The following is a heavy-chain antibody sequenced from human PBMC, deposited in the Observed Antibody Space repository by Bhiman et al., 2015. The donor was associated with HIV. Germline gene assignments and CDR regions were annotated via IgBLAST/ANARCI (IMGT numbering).Heavy chain of an antibody. CDR2: ISSSGRTI. D-gene: IGHD1/OR15-1a*01. V-gene: IGHV3-48*03. Sequence: EVQLVDSGGGLAYPGGSLRLSCAASGFAFSIHKMNWVRQVPGKGLEWVSYISSSGRTIYYADSVKGRFTISRDNAKNSLYLQMNNLRVEDTGLYYCAREETTLPDYWGEGTLVTVSS. CDR3: AREETTLPDY. CDR1: GFAFSIHK. J-gene: IGHJ4*02.